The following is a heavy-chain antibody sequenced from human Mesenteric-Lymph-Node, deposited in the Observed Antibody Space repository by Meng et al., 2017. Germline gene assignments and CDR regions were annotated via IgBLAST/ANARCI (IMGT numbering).Heavy chain of an antibody. J-gene: IGHJ5*02. V-gene: IGHV4-30-2*01. CDR3: ARLGPRWFDP. CDR1: SGPIVSTDYS. Sequence: QLRLQEAGSGLGKPSHTLSLTCAVSSGPIVSTDYSCSWIRRPPGKGLEWIGYIYHNGSTYYNPYFKSRVTISLDRSKHQVSLMLNSVTAADTAVYSCARLGPRWFDPWGQGTLVTVSS. D-gene: IGHD7-27*01. CDR2: IYHNGST.